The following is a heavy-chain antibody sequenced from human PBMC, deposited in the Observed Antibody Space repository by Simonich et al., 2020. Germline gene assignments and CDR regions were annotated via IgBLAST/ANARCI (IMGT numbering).Heavy chain of an antibody. CDR2: ISSRSSYI. J-gene: IGHJ4*02. CDR3: ARANERDY. V-gene: IGHV3-21*01. D-gene: IGHD1-1*01. CDR1: GFTFSSYS. Sequence: EVQLVESGGGLVKPGGSLRLSCAASGFTFSSYSMNWVRQARGKGLEWVSSISSRSSYIYYADSVKGRFTISRDNAKNSLYLQMNSLRAEDTAVYYCARANERDYWGQGTLVTVSS.